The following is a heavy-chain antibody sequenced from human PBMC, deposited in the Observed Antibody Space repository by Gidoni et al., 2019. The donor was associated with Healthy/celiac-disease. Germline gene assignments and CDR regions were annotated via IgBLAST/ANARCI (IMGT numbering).Heavy chain of an antibody. CDR3: ARDEPGSGMDV. Sequence: EVQLVESGGGLVQPGGSLRLSCAASGFTSSSYSMNWVRQAPGKGLEWVSYISSSSSTIYYADSVKGRFTISRDNAKNSLYLQMNSLRAEDTAVYYCARDEPGSGMDVWGQGTTVTVSS. CDR1: GFTSSSYS. V-gene: IGHV3-48*04. CDR2: ISSSSSTI. J-gene: IGHJ6*02.